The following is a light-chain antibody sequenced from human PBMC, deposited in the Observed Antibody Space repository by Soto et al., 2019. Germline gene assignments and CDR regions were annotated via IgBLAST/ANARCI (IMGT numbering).Light chain of an antibody. V-gene: IGLV2-23*01. CDR3: FSFTSTNTHV. J-gene: IGLJ1*01. CDR1: SSDFGSYKF. CDR2: ETS. Sequence: QSVLTQPASVSGSPGQSVTISCTGTSSDFGSYKFVSWYQHHPGTVPKVIIYETSKRPSVVSDRFSGSKSGNTASLTISGLQAEDEADYYCFSFTSTNTHVFGSGTKVTVL.